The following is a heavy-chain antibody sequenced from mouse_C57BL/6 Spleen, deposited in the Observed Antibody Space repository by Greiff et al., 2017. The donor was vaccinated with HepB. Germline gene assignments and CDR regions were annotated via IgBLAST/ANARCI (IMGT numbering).Heavy chain of an antibody. CDR3: ARRDPPDFDY. CDR2: INPYNGGT. CDR1: GYTFTDYY. V-gene: IGHV1-19*01. Sequence: EVQLQQSGPVLVKPGASVKMSCKASGYTFTDYYMNWVKQSHGKSLEWIGVINPYNGGTSYNQKFKGKATLTVDKSSSTAYMELNSLTSEDSAVYYCARRDPPDFDYWGQGTTLTVSS. J-gene: IGHJ2*01.